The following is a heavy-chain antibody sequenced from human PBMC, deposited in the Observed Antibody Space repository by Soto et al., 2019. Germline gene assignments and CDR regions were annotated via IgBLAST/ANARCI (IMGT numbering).Heavy chain of an antibody. V-gene: IGHV1-58*01. CDR1: GFTFTSSA. D-gene: IGHD1-7*01. J-gene: IGHJ6*02. CDR2: IVVGSGNT. CDR3: ADPGTTALYYYYGMDV. Sequence: QMQLVQSGPEVKKPGTSVKVSCKASGFTFTSSAVQWVRQARGQRLEWIGWIVVGSGNTNYAQKFQERVTITRDMSTSTAYMELSSLRSEDTAVYYCADPGTTALYYYYGMDVWGQGTTVTVSS.